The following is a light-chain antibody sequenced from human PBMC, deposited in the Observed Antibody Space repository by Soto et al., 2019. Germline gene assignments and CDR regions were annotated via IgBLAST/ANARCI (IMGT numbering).Light chain of an antibody. CDR2: SNN. CDR3: SEWYDSLNGVV. V-gene: IGLV1-44*01. J-gene: IGLJ2*01. CDR1: SSNIGSIT. Sequence: QSVLTQPPSASGTPGQRVTISCSGSSSNIGSITVSWYQQLPGTAPKLLIYSNNQRPSGVHDRFSGSKSGTSASLAISGLQSEDEDDYYCSEWYDSLNGVVFGGGTKLTVL.